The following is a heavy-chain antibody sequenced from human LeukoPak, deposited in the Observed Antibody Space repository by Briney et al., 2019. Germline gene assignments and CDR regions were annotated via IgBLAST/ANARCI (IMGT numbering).Heavy chain of an antibody. V-gene: IGHV4-59*01. Sequence: SETLSLTCTVSGDSITTYYWSWIRQPPDKGLEWIGYIYYTGSSSYNPPLKSRVTMSVDTSKNQFSLKLSSVTAADTAVYYCAKGGQGFDSWGQGTLVTVSS. CDR3: AKGGQGFDS. J-gene: IGHJ5*01. CDR1: GDSITTYY. CDR2: IYYTGSS.